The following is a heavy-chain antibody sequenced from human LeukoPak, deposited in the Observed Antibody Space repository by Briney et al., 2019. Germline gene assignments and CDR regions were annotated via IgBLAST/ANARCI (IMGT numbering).Heavy chain of an antibody. J-gene: IGHJ4*02. CDR1: GYTFTSYG. D-gene: IGHD6-13*01. V-gene: IGHV1-18*04. CDR3: ARYPLSYSGNWHDYFDY. Sequence: ASVKVSCKASGYTFTSYGISWVRQAPGQGLEWMGWISAYNGNTNYAQNLQDRVFMNTDTSTSTAYMELRSLRSDDTAVYYCARYPLSYSGNWHDYFDYWGQGTLGTVSS. CDR2: ISAYNGNT.